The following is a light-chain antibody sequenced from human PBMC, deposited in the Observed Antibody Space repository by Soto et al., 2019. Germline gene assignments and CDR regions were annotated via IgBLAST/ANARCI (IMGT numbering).Light chain of an antibody. CDR1: QSLLNSNTYNY. J-gene: IGKJ2*02. CDR2: LGS. V-gene: IGKV2-28*01. CDR3: MQALQTPST. Sequence: DIVMTQSPLSLPVTPGEPASISCRSSQSLLNSNTYNYLDWYLQKPGQSPQLLIYLGSNRASGVXDMXGGSGSGTDFTLKISRVEAEDVGVYYCMQALQTPSTFGQGTKLEIK.